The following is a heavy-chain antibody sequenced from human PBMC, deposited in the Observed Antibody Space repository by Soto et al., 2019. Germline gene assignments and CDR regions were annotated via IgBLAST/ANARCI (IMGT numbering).Heavy chain of an antibody. CDR1: GGTFSSYA. J-gene: IGHJ6*02. CDR2: IIPIFGTA. V-gene: IGHV1-69*13. CDR3: ARDTVVVVAAPDYYYGMDV. D-gene: IGHD2-15*01. Sequence: SVKVSCKGSGGTFSSYAISWVRQAPGQGLEWMGGIIPIFGTANYAQKFQGRVTITADESTSTAYMELSSLRSEDTAVYYCARDTVVVVAAPDYYYGMDVWGQGTTVTVSS.